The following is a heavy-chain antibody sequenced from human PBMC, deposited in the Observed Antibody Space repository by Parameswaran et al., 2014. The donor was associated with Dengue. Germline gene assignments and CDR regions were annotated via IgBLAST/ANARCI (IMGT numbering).Heavy chain of an antibody. CDR3: ARENFPSGYAHQFLSGTDF. Sequence: WIRQPPGKGLEYVSAISSNGVGTYYANSVKGRFTVSRDNSKNTLFLQMGSLTVEDMAVYYCARENFPSGYAHQFLSGTDFWGQGSLVTVSS. J-gene: IGHJ4*02. CDR2: ISSNGVGT. V-gene: IGHV3-64*01. D-gene: IGHD5-12*01.